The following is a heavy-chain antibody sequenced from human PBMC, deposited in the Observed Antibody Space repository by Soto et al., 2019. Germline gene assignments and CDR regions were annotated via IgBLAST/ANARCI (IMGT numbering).Heavy chain of an antibody. J-gene: IGHJ5*02. Sequence: GASVKVSCKASGYTFTSYGISWVRRAPGQGLEWMGWISAYNGNTNYAQKQQGRVTMTTDTSTNTANMKLRSLSSDDTAVYYCARGYCSGGSCLNWFDPWGQGTLVTVSS. CDR1: GYTFTSYG. CDR2: ISAYNGNT. V-gene: IGHV1-18*01. D-gene: IGHD2-15*01. CDR3: ARGYCSGGSCLNWFDP.